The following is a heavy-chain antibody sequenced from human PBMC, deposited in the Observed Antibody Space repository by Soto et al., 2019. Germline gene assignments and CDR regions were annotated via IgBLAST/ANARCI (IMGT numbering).Heavy chain of an antibody. J-gene: IGHJ4*02. Sequence: SVKVSCKASGGTFSSYAISWVRQAPGQGLEWMGGIIPIFGTANYAQKFQGRVTITADESTSTAYVELSSLRSEDTAVYYCASAGDDSSGYLAYYFDYWGQGALVTVSS. V-gene: IGHV1-69*13. CDR3: ASAGDDSSGYLAYYFDY. CDR1: GGTFSSYA. CDR2: IIPIFGTA. D-gene: IGHD3-22*01.